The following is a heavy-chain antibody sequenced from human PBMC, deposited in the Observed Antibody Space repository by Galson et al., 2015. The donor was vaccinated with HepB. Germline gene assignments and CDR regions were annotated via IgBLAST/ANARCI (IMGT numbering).Heavy chain of an antibody. J-gene: IGHJ6*02. CDR1: GFTFSSHT. CDR3: ARDHGTPLYYYYYYGMDV. D-gene: IGHD1-1*01. V-gene: IGHV3-30*04. Sequence: SLRLSCAASGFTFSSHTMHWVRQAPGKGLEWVAVISYDGSYKYYADSVRGRFTISRDNSKNTLYLHMNSLRAEDTAVYYCARDHGTPLYYYYYYGMDVWGQGTTVTVSS. CDR2: ISYDGSYK.